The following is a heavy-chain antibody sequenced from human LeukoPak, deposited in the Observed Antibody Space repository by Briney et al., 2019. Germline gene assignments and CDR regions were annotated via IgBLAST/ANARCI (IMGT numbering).Heavy chain of an antibody. CDR3: AKDGGGYEYFDY. V-gene: IGHV3-7*03. D-gene: IGHD5-12*01. CDR1: GFTFSSYG. J-gene: IGHJ4*02. Sequence: VQPGGSLRLSCAASGFTFSSYGMHWVRQAPGKGLERVANIKPDGSEEFYVDSVKGRFTVSRDNAKNSLYLQMNSLRAEDTALYYCAKDGGGYEYFDYWGQGTLVTVSS. CDR2: IKPDGSEE.